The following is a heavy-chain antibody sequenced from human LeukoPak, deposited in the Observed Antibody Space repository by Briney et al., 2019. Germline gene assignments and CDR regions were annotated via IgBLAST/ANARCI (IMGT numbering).Heavy chain of an antibody. Sequence: PGGSLRLSCAASGFTFTTYAMHWVRQAPGKGPEWVSAITGSGRSTYYADSVKGRFTISRDNSKNTLYLQMKSLRAEDTALYYCAKLIVGTTEAGDWGQGTLVTVSS. J-gene: IGHJ4*02. CDR2: ITGSGRST. V-gene: IGHV3-23*01. D-gene: IGHD1-26*01. CDR1: GFTFTTYA. CDR3: AKLIVGTTEAGD.